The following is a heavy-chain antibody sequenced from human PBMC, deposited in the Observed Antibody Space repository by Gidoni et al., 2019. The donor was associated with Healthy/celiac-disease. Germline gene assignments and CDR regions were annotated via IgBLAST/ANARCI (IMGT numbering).Heavy chain of an antibody. D-gene: IGHD6-13*01. CDR2: ISYDGSNK. CDR3: ARDPGRIAALIDY. CDR1: GFTFSSYA. J-gene: IGHJ4*02. Sequence: QVQLVESGGGVVQPGRSLRLSCAASGFTFSSYAMHWVRQAPGKGLEWVAVISYDGSNKYYADSVKCRFTISRDNSKNTLYLQMNSLRAEDTAVYYCARDPGRIAALIDYWGQGTLVTVSS. V-gene: IGHV3-30-3*01.